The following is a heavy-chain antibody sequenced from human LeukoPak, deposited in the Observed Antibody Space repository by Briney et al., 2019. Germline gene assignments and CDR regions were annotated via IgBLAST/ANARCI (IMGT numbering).Heavy chain of an antibody. D-gene: IGHD2-21*02. V-gene: IGHV3-48*02. CDR2: ISSSSSSTI. Sequence: GGSLRLSCAASGFTFSSYSMNWVRQAPGKGLEWVSYISSSSSSTIYYADSVKGRFTISRDNAKNSLYLQMNSLRDEDTAVYYCATAYCGGDCFYGSDYWGQGTLVTVSS. J-gene: IGHJ4*02. CDR1: GFTFSSYS. CDR3: ATAYCGGDCFYGSDY.